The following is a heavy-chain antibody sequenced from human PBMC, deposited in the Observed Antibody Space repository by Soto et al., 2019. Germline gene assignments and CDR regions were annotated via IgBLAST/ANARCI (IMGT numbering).Heavy chain of an antibody. CDR1: GFALSKARMG. CDR3: TRALREGLPMYYFDS. Sequence: QVTLKESGPVLVKPTETLTLTCTVSGFALSKARMGVSWIRQPPGKALEWLAHIFLDDERSYNTSLKSRLTIPHETSKSQVVLTMTNVDPMDTGTYFCTRALREGLPMYYFDSWGQGTLVTVSS. J-gene: IGHJ4*02. CDR2: IFLDDER. D-gene: IGHD1-26*01. V-gene: IGHV2-26*01.